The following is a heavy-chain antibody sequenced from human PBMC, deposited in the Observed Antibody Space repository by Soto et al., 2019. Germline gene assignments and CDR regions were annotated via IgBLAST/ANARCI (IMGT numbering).Heavy chain of an antibody. Sequence: GGSKRHSSAASELNISYFYMSWIRQDQGKGLEWVSYISSSGSTIYYADSVKGRFTISRDNAKNSLYLQMNSLRAEDTAVYYCARESNEAHYDFWSGFDYRGQGTLVTVSS. J-gene: IGHJ4*02. CDR3: ARESNEAHYDFWSGFDY. CDR1: ELNISYFY. V-gene: IGHV3-11*01. D-gene: IGHD3-3*01. CDR2: ISSSGSTI.